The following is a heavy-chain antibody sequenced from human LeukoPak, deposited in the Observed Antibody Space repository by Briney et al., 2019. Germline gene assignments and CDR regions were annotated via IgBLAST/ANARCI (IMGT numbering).Heavy chain of an antibody. CDR1: GGSISSYY. J-gene: IGHJ3*02. Sequence: PSETLSLTCTVAGGSISSYYWSWIRQPPGKGLEWIGYIYSSGSTNYSPSLKSRVTISVDTSKNQLSLKLYSVTAADTAVYYCARRYSGYGNAFDIWGQGTMVTVSS. CDR3: ARRYSGYGNAFDI. V-gene: IGHV4-59*08. CDR2: IYSSGST. D-gene: IGHD5-12*01.